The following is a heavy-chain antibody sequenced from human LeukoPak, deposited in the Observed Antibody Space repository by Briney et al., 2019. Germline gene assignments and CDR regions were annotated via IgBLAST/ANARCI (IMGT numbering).Heavy chain of an antibody. Sequence: GGSLRLSCAASRFTFSNYGMHWVRQAPGKGLEWVAVISYDGSNKYYADSVKGRFTISRDNSKNTLYLQMNSLRAEDTAVYYCAKVLGSKWIAVALGYFDYWGQGTLVTVSS. CDR3: AKVLGSKWIAVALGYFDY. CDR1: RFTFSNYG. CDR2: ISYDGSNK. V-gene: IGHV3-30*18. J-gene: IGHJ4*02. D-gene: IGHD6-19*01.